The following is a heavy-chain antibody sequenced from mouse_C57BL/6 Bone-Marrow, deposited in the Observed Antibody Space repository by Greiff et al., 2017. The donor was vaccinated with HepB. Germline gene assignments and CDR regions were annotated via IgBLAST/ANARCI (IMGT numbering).Heavy chain of an antibody. J-gene: IGHJ1*03. CDR2: IDPETGGT. D-gene: IGHD2-5*01. Sequence: QVQLQQSGAELVRPGASVTLSCKASGYTFTDYEMHWVKQTPVHGLEWIGAIDPETGGTAYNQKFKGKDILTADKSSSTAYMELRSLTSEDSAVYYCTRAYYSNYEGVCWYFDVWGTGTTVTVSS. V-gene: IGHV1-15*01. CDR3: TRAYYSNYEGVCWYFDV. CDR1: GYTFTDYE.